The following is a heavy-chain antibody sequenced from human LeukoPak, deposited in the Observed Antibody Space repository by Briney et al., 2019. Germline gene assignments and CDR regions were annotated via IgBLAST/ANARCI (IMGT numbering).Heavy chain of an antibody. Sequence: GSPVKPSCKASGGTFSTYAISWVRQAPGQGLEWMGGIIPILGTANYAQKFKGRVTITADEFTGTAYMELSSLRSEDTAVFYCASNTNYYENTGHCVLDSWGQGTLVTVSS. CDR3: ASNTNYYENTGHCVLDS. CDR2: IIPILGTA. V-gene: IGHV1-69*01. D-gene: IGHD3-22*01. J-gene: IGHJ5*01. CDR1: GGTFSTYA.